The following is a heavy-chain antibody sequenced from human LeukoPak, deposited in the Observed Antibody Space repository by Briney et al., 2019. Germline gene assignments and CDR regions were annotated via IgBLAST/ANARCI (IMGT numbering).Heavy chain of an antibody. V-gene: IGHV3-7*01. J-gene: IGHJ4*02. CDR2: IKQDGSEE. D-gene: IGHD3/OR15-3a*01. CDR3: ARDGLGSAFDY. Sequence: PAGTLRLSCTASGFTFSSYWMTWVRQAPGKGLEWVANIKQDGSEEYYVDSVKGRFTISRDNAKNSLYLQMNSLRAEDTAVYYCARDGLGSAFDYWGQGTLVTVSS. CDR1: GFTFSSYW.